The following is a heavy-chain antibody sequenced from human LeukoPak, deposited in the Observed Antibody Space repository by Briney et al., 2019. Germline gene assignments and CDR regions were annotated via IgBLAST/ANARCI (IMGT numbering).Heavy chain of an antibody. CDR2: ITSSGGGGVT. V-gene: IGHV3-23*01. CDR3: AKDGLYYDDSTHIYYFDY. Sequence: PGGSLRLSCVASGFSFSGYAMAWVRQAPGKGLEWVSAITSSGGGGVTYYADSVKGRFTISRDNSKNTLYLQMNNLRAEDTARYYCAKDGLYYDDSTHIYYFDYWRQGTLVAVSS. D-gene: IGHD3-22*01. CDR1: GFSFSGYA. J-gene: IGHJ4*02.